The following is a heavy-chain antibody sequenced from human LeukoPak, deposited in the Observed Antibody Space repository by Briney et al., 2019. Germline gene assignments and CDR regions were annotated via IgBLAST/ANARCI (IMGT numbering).Heavy chain of an antibody. CDR2: IYYSGCA. D-gene: IGHD4-17*01. CDR1: GGSISCSSYY. Sequence: KPSEPMPFTCTVSGGSISCSSYYGGWIRQPPGKGLEWIGSIYYSGCAYYNTSLKTRVTISVDTSMNQYFIELSAVTAADNDVYYCARAGDYVSPYGLDVWGQGTTVTVSS. J-gene: IGHJ6*02. V-gene: IGHV4-39*02. CDR3: ARAGDYVSPYGLDV.